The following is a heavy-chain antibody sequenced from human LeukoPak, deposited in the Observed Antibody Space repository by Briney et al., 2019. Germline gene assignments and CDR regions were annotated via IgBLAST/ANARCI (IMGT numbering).Heavy chain of an antibody. D-gene: IGHD2-21*01. J-gene: IGHJ6*02. V-gene: IGHV3-30*18. CDR1: GFTFSNYG. Sequence: GGSLRLSCAASGFTFSNYGMHWVRQAPGKGLEWVAVISYDGTNKYYADSVKGRFTIPRDNSKNTLSLQMNSLRVEDTAVYYCAKSSTYHYYGMDVWGQGTTVTVSS. CDR3: AKSSTYHYYGMDV. CDR2: ISYDGTNK.